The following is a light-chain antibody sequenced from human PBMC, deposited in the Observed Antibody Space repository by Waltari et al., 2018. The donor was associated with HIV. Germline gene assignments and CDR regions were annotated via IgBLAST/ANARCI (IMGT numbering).Light chain of an antibody. CDR1: SSDVGSYNL. J-gene: IGLJ3*02. CDR3: CSHAANNPLL. Sequence: QSALTQPASVSGSPGQSITISCTGTSSDVGSYNLVSWYQQHPGKAPKCIYEGPKRPSGVFNRFSGSKSDNTASLTISGLQAEDGADNPCCSHAANNPLLSGGGTKLTVL. V-gene: IGLV2-23*01. CDR2: EGP.